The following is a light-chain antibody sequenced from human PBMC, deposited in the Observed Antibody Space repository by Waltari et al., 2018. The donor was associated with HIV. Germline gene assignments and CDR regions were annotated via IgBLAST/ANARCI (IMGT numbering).Light chain of an antibody. V-gene: IGLV3-21*04. J-gene: IGLJ2*01. Sequence: SSRLTQPPSVSVAPGETAPITCGAINIERKSVHWYQQKAGQAPVVVMSYDTDRPAGIAERFSGFNSGHSATLIISRVGAGDEADYYCQVWDSATDHVLFGGGTRLTVL. CDR1: NIERKS. CDR3: QVWDSATDHVL. CDR2: YDT.